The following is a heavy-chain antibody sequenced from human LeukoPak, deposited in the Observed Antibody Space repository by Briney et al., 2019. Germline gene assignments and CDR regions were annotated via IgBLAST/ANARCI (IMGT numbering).Heavy chain of an antibody. D-gene: IGHD2-15*01. J-gene: IGHJ4*02. CDR2: IRSKAYGGTT. V-gene: IGHV3-49*04. CDR1: GFTFGEYA. Sequence: GGSLRLSCTTSGFTFGEYAMSWVRQAPGKGLEWVGFIRSKAYGGTTEYAASVKGRFTVSRDDSKSIAYLQMNSLKIEDTAVYYCTRAAGGKAVGYFDYWGQGILVTVSS. CDR3: TRAAGGKAVGYFDY.